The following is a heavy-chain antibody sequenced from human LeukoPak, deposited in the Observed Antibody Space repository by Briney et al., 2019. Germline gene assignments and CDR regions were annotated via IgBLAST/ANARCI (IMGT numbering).Heavy chain of an antibody. CDR2: ISWEKNSI. Sequence: PGGSLRLSCAASGFTFDDYAVHWVRHAPGKGLEWVSGISWEKNSIGYGDSVKGRFTISRDNAKKSLYLQMDSLRVEDTALYYCVKVRHSGGFYAFDYWGQGTPVTVSS. D-gene: IGHD3-22*01. V-gene: IGHV3-9*01. CDR3: VKVRHSGGFYAFDY. CDR1: GFTFDDYA. J-gene: IGHJ4*02.